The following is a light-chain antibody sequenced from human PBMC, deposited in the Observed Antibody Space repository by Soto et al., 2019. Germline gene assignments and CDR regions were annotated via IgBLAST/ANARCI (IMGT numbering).Light chain of an antibody. V-gene: IGKV1-33*01. J-gene: IGKJ5*01. CDR3: QQYNSLPPT. Sequence: DIQMTQSPSSLSASVGDRVTITCQASRDIGKYLNWFQEKPGKAPKLLNYDASNLQAGVPSRFSGGGSGTDFSFTISSLQPEDFATYYCQQYNSLPPTFGQGTRLEI. CDR2: DAS. CDR1: RDIGKY.